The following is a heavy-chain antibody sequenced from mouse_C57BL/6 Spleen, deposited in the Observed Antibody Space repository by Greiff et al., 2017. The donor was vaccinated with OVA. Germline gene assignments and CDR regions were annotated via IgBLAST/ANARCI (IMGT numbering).Heavy chain of an antibody. CDR3: ARSSYSNEDY. V-gene: IGHV1-26*01. CDR2: INPNNGGT. Sequence: EVQLQQSGPELVKPGASVKISCKASGYTFTDYYMNWVKQSHGKSLEWIGDINPNNGGTSYNQKFKGKATLTVDKSSSTAYMELRSLTSEDSAVYYCARSSYSNEDYWGQGTTLTVSS. CDR1: GYTFTDYY. J-gene: IGHJ2*01. D-gene: IGHD2-5*01.